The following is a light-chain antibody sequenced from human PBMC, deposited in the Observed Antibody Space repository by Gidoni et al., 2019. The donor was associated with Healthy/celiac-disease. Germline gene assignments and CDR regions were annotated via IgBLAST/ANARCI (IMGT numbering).Light chain of an antibody. CDR3: QQANSFPIT. CDR2: AAS. V-gene: IGKV1-12*01. CDR1: QGMSSW. J-gene: IGKJ5*01. Sequence: IQMTQSPSSVSASVGDRVTITCRASQGMSSWLAWYQQKPGKAPKLLISAASSLQSGVPSRCSGSGSGTDFTLTISSLQPEDFATYYCQQANSFPITFGQGTRLEIK.